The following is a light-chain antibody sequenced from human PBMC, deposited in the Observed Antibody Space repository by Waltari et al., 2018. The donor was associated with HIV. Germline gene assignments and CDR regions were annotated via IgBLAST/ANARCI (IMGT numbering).Light chain of an antibody. V-gene: IGLV1-47*01. J-gene: IGLJ1*01. CDR1: SSNIGSSY. Sequence: QSVLTQPPPASGTPGQRVTISCSGSSSNIGSSYVYWYQQVPETAPQLLSYSSNHRQSGVPDRCAGSKSGPSASLAISGLRSEDEADYYGAAWDDSLSGYVFGTGTKVTVL. CDR2: SSN. CDR3: AAWDDSLSGYV.